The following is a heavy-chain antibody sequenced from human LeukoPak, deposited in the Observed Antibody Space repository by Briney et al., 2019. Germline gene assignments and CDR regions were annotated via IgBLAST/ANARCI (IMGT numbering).Heavy chain of an antibody. J-gene: IGHJ4*02. Sequence: GESLKISCKGSGYSFTSYWIGWVRQMPGKGLEWMGIIYPGDSDTRYSPSFQGQVTISADKSISTAYLQWSSLKASDTTMYYCARYGADYGGNSGGLLDYWGQGTLVTVSS. V-gene: IGHV5-51*01. CDR1: GYSFTSYW. CDR2: IYPGDSDT. D-gene: IGHD4-23*01. CDR3: ARYGADYGGNSGGLLDY.